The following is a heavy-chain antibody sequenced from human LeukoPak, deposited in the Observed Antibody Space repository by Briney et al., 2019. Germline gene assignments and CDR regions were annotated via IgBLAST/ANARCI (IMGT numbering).Heavy chain of an antibody. D-gene: IGHD1-26*01. V-gene: IGHV3-30*04. J-gene: IGHJ4*02. CDR1: GFTFSSYA. CDR3: TRRRLGVSDY. CDR2: ISYDGSNK. Sequence: PGGSLRLSCAASGFTFSSYAMHWVRQAPGKGLEWVAVISYDGSNKYYADSVKGRFTISRDNSKNTLYLQMNSLRAEDTAVYYCTRRRLGVSDYWGQGTLVTVSS.